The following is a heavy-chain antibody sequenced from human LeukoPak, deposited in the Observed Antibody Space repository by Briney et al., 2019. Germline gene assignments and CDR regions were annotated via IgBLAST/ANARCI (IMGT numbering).Heavy chain of an antibody. CDR1: GFTFSSYW. Sequence: GGSLRLSCAASGFTFSSYWMSWVRQAPGKGLEWVSSISSSSSYIYYADSVKGRFTISRDNAKNSLYLQMNSLRAEDTAVYYCARGMGTAVAGTYYMDVWGKGTTVTVSS. V-gene: IGHV3-21*01. D-gene: IGHD6-19*01. J-gene: IGHJ6*03. CDR3: ARGMGTAVAGTYYMDV. CDR2: ISSSSSYI.